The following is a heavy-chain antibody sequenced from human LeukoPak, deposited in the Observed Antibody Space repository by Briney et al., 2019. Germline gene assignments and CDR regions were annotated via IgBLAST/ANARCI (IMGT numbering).Heavy chain of an antibody. V-gene: IGHV3-23*01. D-gene: IGHD3-22*01. CDR3: AKDLTMIVVVSVDY. CDR1: GFTFSSYA. CDR2: ISGSGGST. J-gene: IGHJ4*02. Sequence: GGSLRLSCAASGFTFSSYAMSWVRQAPGKGLEWVSAISGSGGSTYYADSVKGRFTISRDNSKNTLYLQMNSLRAEDTAVYYCAKDLTMIVVVSVDYWDQGTLVTVSS.